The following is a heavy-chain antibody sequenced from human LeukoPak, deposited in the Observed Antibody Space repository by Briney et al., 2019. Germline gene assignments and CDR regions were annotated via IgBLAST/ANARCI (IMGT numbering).Heavy chain of an antibody. CDR1: GYTFTSYY. J-gene: IGHJ4*02. CDR3: ARNLNLYDSSGYCDY. D-gene: IGHD3-22*01. Sequence: ASVKVSCKASGYTFTSYYMHWVRQAPGQGLEWMGIINPSGGSTGYAQKFQGRVTMTRDTSTSTVYMELSSLRSEDTAVYYCARNLNLYDSSGYCDYWGQGTLVTVSS. CDR2: INPSGGST. V-gene: IGHV1-46*01.